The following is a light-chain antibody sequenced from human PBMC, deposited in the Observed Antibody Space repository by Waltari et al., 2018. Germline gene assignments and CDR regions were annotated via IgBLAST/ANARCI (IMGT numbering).Light chain of an antibody. CDR1: QDISNS. CDR3: QQHDNLPLT. V-gene: IGKV1-33*01. Sequence: DIQMTQSPPSLSASVGYRATITCQASQDISNSLNWYQQKPGKAPKLLINDASNLQAGVPSRFSGSGSGTNFVFIISSVRPEDVATYYCQQHDNLPLTFGQGTRLEIK. CDR2: DAS. J-gene: IGKJ5*01.